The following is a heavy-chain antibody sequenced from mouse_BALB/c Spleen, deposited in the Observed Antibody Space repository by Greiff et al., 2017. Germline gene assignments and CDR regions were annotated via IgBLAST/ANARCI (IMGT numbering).Heavy chain of an antibody. CDR3: ARRGDYRYDGGYYYAMDY. Sequence: VQLQQSGPELVKPGASVKISCKASGYAFSSSWMNWVKQRPGQGLEWIGRIYPGDGDTNYNGKFKGKATLTADKSSSTAYMQLSSLTSVDSAVYFCARRGDYRYDGGYYYAMDYWGQGTSVTVSS. CDR2: IYPGDGDT. CDR1: GYAFSSSW. D-gene: IGHD2-14*01. V-gene: IGHV1-82*01. J-gene: IGHJ4*01.